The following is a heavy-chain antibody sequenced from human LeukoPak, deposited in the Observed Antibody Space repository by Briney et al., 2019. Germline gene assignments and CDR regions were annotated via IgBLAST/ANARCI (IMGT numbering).Heavy chain of an antibody. J-gene: IGHJ4*02. CDR1: GGSFSNYY. D-gene: IGHD1-1*01. Sequence: SETLSLTCTVSGGSFSNYYWSWIRQSPGKGLEWIGYISDSGSTNYNPSLKSRVTILLDMSKNQFSLKLSSVTAADTAVYYCARLTRRSGNYFENWGQGTLVTVSS. CDR2: ISDSGST. CDR3: ARLTRRSGNYFEN. V-gene: IGHV4-59*01.